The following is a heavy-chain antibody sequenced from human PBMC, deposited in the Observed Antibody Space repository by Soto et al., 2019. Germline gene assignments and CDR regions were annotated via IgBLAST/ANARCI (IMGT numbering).Heavy chain of an antibody. D-gene: IGHD3-16*01. Sequence: EVQLVESGGGLVQPGGSLRLSCVVSGFTLSSRWMHWVRQTPGKGLVWVSRIQPDGSTTNYADSVKGRFTISRDNAKNTVYLHMNSLRPEDTAMYYCARDQDTFGKAVCDSWGQGTLVTVAS. V-gene: IGHV3-74*01. J-gene: IGHJ4*02. CDR3: ARDQDTFGKAVCDS. CDR2: IQPDGSTT. CDR1: GFTLSSRW.